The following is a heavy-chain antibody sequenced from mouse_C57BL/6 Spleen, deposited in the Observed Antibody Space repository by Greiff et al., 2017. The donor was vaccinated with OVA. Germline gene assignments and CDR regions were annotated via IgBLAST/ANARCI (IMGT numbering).Heavy chain of an antibody. Sequence: VQLQQPGAELVKPGASVKLSCKASGYTFTSYWMHWVKQRPGQGLEWIGMIHPNSGSTNYNEKFKSKATLTVDKSSSTAYMQLSSLTSEDSAVYYCASLTTVVAKDYWGQGTSVTVSS. V-gene: IGHV1-64*01. CDR3: ASLTTVVAKDY. CDR1: GYTFTSYW. J-gene: IGHJ4*01. CDR2: IHPNSGST. D-gene: IGHD1-1*01.